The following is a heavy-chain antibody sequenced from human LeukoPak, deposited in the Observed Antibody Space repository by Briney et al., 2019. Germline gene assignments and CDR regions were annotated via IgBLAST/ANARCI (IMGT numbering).Heavy chain of an antibody. Sequence: PSETLSLTCAVYGGSFSGYYWSWIRQPPGKGLEWIGEINHSGSTNYNPSLKSRVTISVDTSKNQFSLKLSSVTAADTAVYYCARVWEDSSGYYYLDYWGQGTLVTVSS. D-gene: IGHD3-22*01. CDR2: INHSGST. V-gene: IGHV4-34*01. J-gene: IGHJ4*02. CDR1: GGSFSGYY. CDR3: ARVWEDSSGYYYLDY.